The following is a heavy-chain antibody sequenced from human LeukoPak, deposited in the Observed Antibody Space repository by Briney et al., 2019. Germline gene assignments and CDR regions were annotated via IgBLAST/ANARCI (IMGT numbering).Heavy chain of an antibody. CDR1: GGSVSSGSYY. Sequence: SETLSLTCTVSGGSVSSGSYYWSWIRQPPGKGLEWIGYIYYSGSTNYNPSLKSRVTTSVDTSKNQFSLKLSSVTAADTAVYYCARARRWELLESWGQGTLVTVSS. CDR3: ARARRWELLES. CDR2: IYYSGST. J-gene: IGHJ5*02. V-gene: IGHV4-61*01. D-gene: IGHD1-26*01.